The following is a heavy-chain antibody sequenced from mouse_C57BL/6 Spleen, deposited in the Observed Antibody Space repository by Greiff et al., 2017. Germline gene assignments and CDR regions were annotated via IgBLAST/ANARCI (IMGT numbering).Heavy chain of an antibody. V-gene: IGHV1-15*01. CDR2: IDPETGGT. CDR1: GYTFTDYE. J-gene: IGHJ2*01. D-gene: IGHD4-1*01. Sequence: QVQLQQSGAELVRPGASVTLSCKASGYTFTDYEMHWVKQTPVHGLEWIGAIDPETGGTAYNQKFKGKAILTADKSSSTAYMELRSLTSEASAVYYCTRSAGTFFDYWGQGTTLTVSA. CDR3: TRSAGTFFDY.